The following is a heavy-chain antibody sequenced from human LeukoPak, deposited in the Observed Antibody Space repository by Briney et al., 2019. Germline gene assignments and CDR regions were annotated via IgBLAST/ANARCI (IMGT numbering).Heavy chain of an antibody. D-gene: IGHD3-10*01. CDR3: ARPRYGSGSLDS. CDR1: GESFSGHY. J-gene: IGHJ4*02. V-gene: IGHV4-34*01. CDR2: INHSGST. Sequence: PSETLSLTCAVYGESFSGHYWTWIRQPPGRGLEWIGEINHSGSTTSNPSLNNRVTISVDTPKNQFSLKLTSVTAADTAVYYCARPRYGSGSLDSWGQGTLVTLSS.